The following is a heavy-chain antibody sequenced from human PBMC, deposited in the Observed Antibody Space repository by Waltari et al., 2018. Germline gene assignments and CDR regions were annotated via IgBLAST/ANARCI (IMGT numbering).Heavy chain of an antibody. D-gene: IGHD2-15*01. J-gene: IGHJ6*02. CDR2: ISWNSGSI. Sequence: EVQLVESGGGLVQPGRSLRLSCAASGFTFAAYAMHWVRQAPGKGLEWVPGISWNSGSIGYADSVKGRFTISRDNAKNSLYLQMNSLRAEDTALYYCAKDTLEVNGDCSGGSCYSGGMDVWGQGTTVTVSS. CDR1: GFTFAAYA. CDR3: AKDTLEVNGDCSGGSCYSGGMDV. V-gene: IGHV3-9*01.